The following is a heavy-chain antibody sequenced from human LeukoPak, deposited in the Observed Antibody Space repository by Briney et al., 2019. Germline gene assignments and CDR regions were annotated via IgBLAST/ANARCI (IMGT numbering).Heavy chain of an antibody. CDR3: ARSPWMSGYYPEDY. CDR2: IIPIFGTA. Sequence: ASVEVSCKASGGTFSSYAISWVRQAPGQGLEWMGGIIPIFGTANYAQKFQGRVTITADESTSTAYMELSSLRSEDTAVYYCARSPWMSGYYPEDYWGQGILVTVSS. D-gene: IGHD3-3*01. CDR1: GGTFSSYA. V-gene: IGHV1-69*13. J-gene: IGHJ4*02.